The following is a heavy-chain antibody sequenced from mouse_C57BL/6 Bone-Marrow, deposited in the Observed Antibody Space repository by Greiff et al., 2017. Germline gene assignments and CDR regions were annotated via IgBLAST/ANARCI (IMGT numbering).Heavy chain of an antibody. CDR3: ASYYGSRHYYLDY. CDR2: IYPGSGST. CDR1: GFTFTSYW. D-gene: IGHD1-1*01. J-gene: IGHJ2*01. V-gene: IGHV1-55*01. Sequence: QVQLQQPGAELVKPGASVKMSCKASGFTFTSYWITWVKQRPGQGLEWIGDIYPGSGSTNYNEKFNSKATLTVDTSSSTAYMQLSSLTAEDSAVYYSASYYGSRHYYLDYWGQGTTLTVSS.